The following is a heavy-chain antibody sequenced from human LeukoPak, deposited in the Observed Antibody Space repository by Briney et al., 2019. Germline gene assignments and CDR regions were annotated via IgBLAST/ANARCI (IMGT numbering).Heavy chain of an antibody. J-gene: IGHJ4*02. CDR2: ISGSGRNT. D-gene: IGHD1-26*01. V-gene: IGHV3-23*01. CDR1: GFTFSSYA. Sequence: PGGSLRLSCAASGFTFSSYAMSWVRQAPGKGLEWVSGISGSGRNTYYADSVKGRFTISRDNSKNTLYLQMNSLRAEDTAVYYCAKGEVGATGLWDYWGQGTLVTVSS. CDR3: AKGEVGATGLWDY.